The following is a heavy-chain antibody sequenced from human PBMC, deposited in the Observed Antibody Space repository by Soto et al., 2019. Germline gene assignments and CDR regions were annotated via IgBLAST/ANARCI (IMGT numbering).Heavy chain of an antibody. CDR2: ISGSGGST. V-gene: IGHV3-23*01. CDR3: ATPPVTPAAAGRGGGGYFDY. Sequence: EVQLLESGGGLVQPGGSLRLSCAASGFTFSTYAMTWVRQAPGKGLEWVSAISGSGGSTYYADSVKGRFTISRDSSKNTLYLQMNSLRAEDTAVYYCATPPVTPAAAGRGGGGYFDYWGQGTLVTVSS. J-gene: IGHJ4*02. D-gene: IGHD6-13*01. CDR1: GFTFSTYA.